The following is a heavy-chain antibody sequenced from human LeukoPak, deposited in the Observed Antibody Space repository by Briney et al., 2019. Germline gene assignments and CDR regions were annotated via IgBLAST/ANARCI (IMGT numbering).Heavy chain of an antibody. V-gene: IGHV3-21*01. CDR2: ISGSSSYK. CDR1: GFTFNSYN. CDR3: ARFSDDYYYSYMDV. J-gene: IGHJ6*03. Sequence: GGSLRLSCVASGFTFNSYNMNWVRQAPGKGLEWVSSISGSSSYKYSADSLSGRFTISRDNARNSLYLQMNSLRVEDTAVYYCARFSDDYYYSYMDVWGKGTTVTVSS.